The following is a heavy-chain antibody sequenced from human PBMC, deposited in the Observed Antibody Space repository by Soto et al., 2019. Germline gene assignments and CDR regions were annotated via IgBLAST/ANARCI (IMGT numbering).Heavy chain of an antibody. J-gene: IGHJ3*01. CDR1: GVSITSGAYY. CDR3: ARARLRAVYAFDF. CDR2: IYYNGNT. V-gene: IGHV4-31*03. Sequence: ASGTLSLTCTLSGVSITSGAYYWTWVRQHPGKGLEWIWYIYYNGNTYFSPSLKSRLTISIDPSKNQFSQKLSSVTAADTAMYYCARARLRAVYAFDFWGQGPMVTFS. D-gene: IGHD4-17*01.